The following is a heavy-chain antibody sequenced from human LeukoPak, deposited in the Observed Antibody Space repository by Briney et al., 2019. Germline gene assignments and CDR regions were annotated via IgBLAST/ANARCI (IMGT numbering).Heavy chain of an antibody. V-gene: IGHV3-23*01. CDR2: ISGRGGST. CDR3: ARVYYDFWSGYYRYYFDY. D-gene: IGHD3-3*01. CDR1: GFTFSSYA. Sequence: GGSLRLSCAASGFTFSSYAMSWVRQAPGKGLEWVSAISGRGGSTYYADSVKGRFTISRDNSKNTLYLQMNSLRAEDTAVYYCARVYYDFWSGYYRYYFDYWGQGTLVTVSS. J-gene: IGHJ4*02.